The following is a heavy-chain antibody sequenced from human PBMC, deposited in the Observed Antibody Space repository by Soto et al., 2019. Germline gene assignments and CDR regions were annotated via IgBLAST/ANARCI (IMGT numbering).Heavy chain of an antibody. V-gene: IGHV4-30-4*01. Sequence: SETLSLTCTVSGGSISSGDYYWSWIRQPPGKGLEWIGYIYYSGSTYYNPSLKSRVTISVDTSNNHFSLKLSSVTAAATAVYYCASGPGALYHYYYYGMDVWGQGTTVTVSS. CDR1: GGSISSGDYY. CDR2: IYYSGST. J-gene: IGHJ6*02. CDR3: ASGPGALYHYYYYGMDV. D-gene: IGHD3-16*02.